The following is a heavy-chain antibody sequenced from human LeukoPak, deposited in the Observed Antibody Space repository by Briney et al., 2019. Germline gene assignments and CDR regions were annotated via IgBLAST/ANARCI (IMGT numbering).Heavy chain of an antibody. V-gene: IGHV3-48*01. CDR2: ISGSSGII. D-gene: IGHD3-22*01. Sequence: GGSLRLSCAASGFTFNTYSMNWVRQAPGKGLEWVSYISGSSGIIDYADSVKGRFTISRDNSKNTLYLQMNSLRAEDTAVYYCARDLDSSGYLASWGQGTLVTVSS. CDR1: GFTFNTYS. J-gene: IGHJ4*02. CDR3: ARDLDSSGYLAS.